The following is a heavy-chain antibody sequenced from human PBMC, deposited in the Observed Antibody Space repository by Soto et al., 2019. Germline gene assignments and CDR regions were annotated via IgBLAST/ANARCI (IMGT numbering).Heavy chain of an antibody. V-gene: IGHV4-59*01. Sequence: SETLSLTCTVSGVSISFYYWSWIRQPPGKGLEWIAYIDSSGSTKYNPSLKSRVTISLDTSRNQLSLKLNSVTAADTAVYYCAREGYSSRWNPIDHWGQGTQVTVSS. D-gene: IGHD6-13*01. J-gene: IGHJ4*02. CDR2: IDSSGST. CDR3: AREGYSSRWNPIDH. CDR1: GVSISFYY.